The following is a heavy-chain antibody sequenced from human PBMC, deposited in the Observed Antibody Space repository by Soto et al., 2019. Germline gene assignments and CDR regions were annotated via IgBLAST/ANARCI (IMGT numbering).Heavy chain of an antibody. CDR1: GYTFTSYY. CDR2: INPSGGST. V-gene: IGHV1-46*01. J-gene: IGHJ6*02. Sequence: QVQLVQSGAEVKKPGASVKVSCKASGYTFTSYYMHWVRQAPGQGLEWMGIINPSGGSTSYAQKFQGRVTITRDTSTSTVYMELSSLRSEDTAVYYCARDFSSSWYEDDYYYYGMDVWGQGTTVTVSS. CDR3: ARDFSSSWYEDDYYYYGMDV. D-gene: IGHD6-13*01.